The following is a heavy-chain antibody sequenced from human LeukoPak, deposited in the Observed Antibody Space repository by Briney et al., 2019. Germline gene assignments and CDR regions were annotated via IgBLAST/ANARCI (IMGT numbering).Heavy chain of an antibody. D-gene: IGHD5/OR15-5a*01. V-gene: IGHV3-30*04. CDR3: AKFPPVSITLSTTDY. CDR2: ISYDGSNK. Sequence: AGGSLRLSCAASGFTFSNFAMHWVRQAPGKGLEWVAIISYDGSNKYYADSVKGRFTISRDSSKNTLYLQMNSLRTEDTAVYYCAKFPPVSITLSTTDYWGQGTLVTVSS. J-gene: IGHJ4*02. CDR1: GFTFSNFA.